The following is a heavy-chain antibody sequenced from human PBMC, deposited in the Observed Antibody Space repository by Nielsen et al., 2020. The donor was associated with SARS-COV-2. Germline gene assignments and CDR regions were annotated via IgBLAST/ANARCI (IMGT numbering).Heavy chain of an antibody. CDR1: GFTFSSYW. D-gene: IGHD3-10*01. CDR3: ARGEDVKYYYGSGSYFDY. Sequence: GESLKISCAASGFTFSSYWMHWVRQAPGKGLVWVSRINSDGSSTSYADSVKGRFTISRDNAKNTLYLQMNSLRAEDTAVYYCARGEDVKYYYGSGSYFDYWGQGTLVTVSS. J-gene: IGHJ4*02. CDR2: INSDGSST. V-gene: IGHV3-74*01.